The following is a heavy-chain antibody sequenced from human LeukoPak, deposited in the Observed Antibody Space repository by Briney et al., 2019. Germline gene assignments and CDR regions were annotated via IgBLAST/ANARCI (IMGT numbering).Heavy chain of an antibody. V-gene: IGHV3-23*01. Sequence: GGSLRLSCAASGFTFNTYAMNWVRQAPGKGLEWVSGISGGGGSTYYADSVKGRFTISRDNAKNSLFLQMNSLRAEDTAVYYCARVLRYCSGGNCYSGGLGYMDVWGKGTTVTISS. CDR1: GFTFNTYA. CDR2: ISGGGGST. D-gene: IGHD2-15*01. CDR3: ARVLRYCSGGNCYSGGLGYMDV. J-gene: IGHJ6*03.